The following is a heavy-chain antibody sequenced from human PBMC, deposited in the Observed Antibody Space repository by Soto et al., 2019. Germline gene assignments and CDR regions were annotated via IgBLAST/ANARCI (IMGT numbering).Heavy chain of an antibody. CDR2: FDPEDGET. J-gene: IGHJ6*02. V-gene: IGHV1-24*01. CDR1: GYTLTELS. CDR3: ATKGRWYVGYYYYGMDV. D-gene: IGHD6-13*01. Sequence: QVQLVQSGAEVKKPGASVKVSCKVSGYTLTELSMHWVRQAPGKGHEWMGGFDPEDGETIYAQKVQGRVTMTEDTSTDTAYMELSSLRSEDTAVYYCATKGRWYVGYYYYGMDVWGQGTTVTVSS.